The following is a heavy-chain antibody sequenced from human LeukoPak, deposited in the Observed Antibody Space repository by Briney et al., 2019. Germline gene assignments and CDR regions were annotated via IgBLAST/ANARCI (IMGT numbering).Heavy chain of an antibody. CDR1: GYTFTGYY. CDR2: INPNSGGT. CDR3: ARVPGYDSSGYYSESDY. V-gene: IGHV1-2*02. Sequence: ASVKISCKASGYTFTGYYMHWVRQGPGQGLEWMGWINPNSGGTNYAQKFQGRVTMTRDTSISTAYMELSRLRSDDTAVYYCARVPGYDSSGYYSESDYWGQGTLVTVSS. D-gene: IGHD3-22*01. J-gene: IGHJ4*02.